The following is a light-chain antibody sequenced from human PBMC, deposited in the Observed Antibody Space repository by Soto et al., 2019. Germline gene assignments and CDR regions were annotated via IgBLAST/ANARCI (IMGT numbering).Light chain of an antibody. J-gene: IGLJ2*01. CDR2: DVN. V-gene: IGLV2-14*01. Sequence: QSVLTPPASVSGSPGQSITISCTGTSSDVGAYNYVSWYQQHPGKAPKLMIYDVNIRPSGVSYRFSGSKSGNTASLTISGLQAEDEADYYCTSWTTSTTMKFGGGTKVTVL. CDR3: TSWTTSTTMK. CDR1: SSDVGAYNY.